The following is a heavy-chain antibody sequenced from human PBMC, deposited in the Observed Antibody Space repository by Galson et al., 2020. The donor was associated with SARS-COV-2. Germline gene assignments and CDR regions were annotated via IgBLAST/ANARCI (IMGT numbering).Heavy chain of an antibody. CDR1: GYTFTSYY. CDR2: INPSGGST. D-gene: IGHD4-17*01. V-gene: IGHV1-46*01. J-gene: IGHJ6*02. CDR3: ARDPTVTTPDYYYYYGMDV. Sequence: ASVKVSCKASGYTFTSYYMHWVRQAPGQGLEWMGIINPSGGSTSYAQKFQGRVTMTRDTSTSTVYMELSSLRSEDTAVYYCARDPTVTTPDYYYYYGMDVWGQGTTVTVFS.